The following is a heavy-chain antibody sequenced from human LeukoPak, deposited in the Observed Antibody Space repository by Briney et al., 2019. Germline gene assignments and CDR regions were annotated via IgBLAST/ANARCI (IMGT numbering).Heavy chain of an antibody. CDR2: INPNSGGT. D-gene: IGHD1-26*01. CDR1: GYTFTSYY. Sequence: ASVKVSCKASGYTFTSYYMHWVRQAPGQGLEWMGWINPNSGGTNYAQKFQGRVTMTRDTSISTAYMELSRMRSDDTAVYYCAREERSFYDAFDIWGQGTMVTVSS. CDR3: AREERSFYDAFDI. V-gene: IGHV1-2*02. J-gene: IGHJ3*02.